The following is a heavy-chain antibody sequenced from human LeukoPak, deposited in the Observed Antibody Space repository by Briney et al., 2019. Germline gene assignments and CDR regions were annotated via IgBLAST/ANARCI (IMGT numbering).Heavy chain of an antibody. D-gene: IGHD2-15*01. CDR3: TRWARYCSSGSCYSWFGP. J-gene: IGHJ5*02. Sequence: GGSLRLSCVASGFTFSSYWMSWVRQAPGKGLEWVANMKIEGSEEYYVDSVKGRFTISRDNAKNSLYLQMNSLRVDDTAVYYCTRWARYCSSGSCYSWFGPWGQGTLVTVSS. V-gene: IGHV3-7*01. CDR2: MKIEGSEE. CDR1: GFTFSSYW.